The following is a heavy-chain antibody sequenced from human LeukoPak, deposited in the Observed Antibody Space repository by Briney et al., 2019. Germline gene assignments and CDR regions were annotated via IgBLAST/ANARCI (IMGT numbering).Heavy chain of an antibody. CDR1: GYTFTGYY. CDR3: ARVDSSSLFYFDY. CDR2: INPNSGGT. V-gene: IGHV1-2*02. Sequence: ASVKVSCKASGYTFTGYYMHGVRQAPGQGLEWMGWINPNSGGTNYAQKFQGRVTMTRDTSISTAYMELSRLRSDDTAVYYCARVDSSSLFYFDYWGQGTLVTVSS. D-gene: IGHD6-6*01. J-gene: IGHJ4*02.